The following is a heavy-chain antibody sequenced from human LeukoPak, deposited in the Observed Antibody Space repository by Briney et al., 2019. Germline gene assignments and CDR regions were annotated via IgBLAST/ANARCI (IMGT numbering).Heavy chain of an antibody. CDR3: AREGYSSGWYRL. V-gene: IGHV3-53*01. J-gene: IGHJ4*02. CDR1: GFTVSSNY. CDR2: IYSGGST. D-gene: IGHD6-19*01. Sequence: GGSLRLSCAASGFTVSSNYMSWVRQAPGKGLEWVSVIYSGGSTYYADSVRGRFTISRDNSKNTLYLQMNSLRAEDTAVYYCAREGYSSGWYRLWGQGTLVTVSS.